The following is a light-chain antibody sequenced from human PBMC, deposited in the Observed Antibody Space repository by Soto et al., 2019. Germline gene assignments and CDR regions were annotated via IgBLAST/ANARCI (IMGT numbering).Light chain of an antibody. CDR2: GNS. CDR3: QSYDSSLSVVV. J-gene: IGLJ2*01. Sequence: QSVLPQPPSVSGAPGQRVTISCTGSSSNIGAGYDVHWYQQLPGTAPKLLIYGNSNRPSGVPDRFSGSKSGTSASLAITGLQAEDEADYYCQSYDSSLSVVVFGGGTKLTGL. CDR1: SSNIGAGYD. V-gene: IGLV1-40*01.